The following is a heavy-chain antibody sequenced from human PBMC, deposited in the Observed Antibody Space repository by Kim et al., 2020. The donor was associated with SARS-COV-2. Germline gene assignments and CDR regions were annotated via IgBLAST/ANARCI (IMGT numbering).Heavy chain of an antibody. CDR1: GGTFSSYA. V-gene: IGHV1-69*13. J-gene: IGHJ6*02. Sequence: SVKVSCKASGGTFSSYAISWVRQAPGQGLEWMGGIIPIFGTANYAQKFQGRVTITADESTSTAYMELSSLRSEDTAVYYCARVTEGSGYFVYYGMDVWGQGTTVTVSS. CDR3: ARVTEGSGYFVYYGMDV. CDR2: IIPIFGTA. D-gene: IGHD3-9*01.